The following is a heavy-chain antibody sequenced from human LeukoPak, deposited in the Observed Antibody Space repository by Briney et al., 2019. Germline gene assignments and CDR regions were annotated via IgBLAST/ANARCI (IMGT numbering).Heavy chain of an antibody. J-gene: IGHJ4*02. CDR2: ISGSGGST. CDR1: GFTLSSYA. Sequence: GGSLRLSCVASGFTLSSYAMSWVRAAPGEGLEWVSAISGSGGSTYYADSVKGRFTISRDNSKNTRYLQMNSLRAEDTAVYYCAKDAVLWAKAPIDYWGQGALVTVSS. CDR3: AKDAVLWAKAPIDY. V-gene: IGHV3-23*01. D-gene: IGHD3-10*01.